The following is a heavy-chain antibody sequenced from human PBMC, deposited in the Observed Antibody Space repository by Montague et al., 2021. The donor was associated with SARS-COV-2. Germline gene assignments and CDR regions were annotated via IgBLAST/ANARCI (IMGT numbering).Heavy chain of an antibody. CDR2: IDWDDDK. V-gene: IGHV2-70*04. Sequence: PALVKPTQTLTLTCTFSGFSLSTSGMRASWIRQPPGKALEWLARIDWDDDKFYSTSLETRLTISKDTSKNQVVLTMTNMDPVDTATYYCARSYYDILTAYYTPFDHWGQGTLVTVSS. CDR3: ARSYYDILTAYYTPFDH. CDR1: GFSLSTSGMR. J-gene: IGHJ4*02. D-gene: IGHD3-9*01.